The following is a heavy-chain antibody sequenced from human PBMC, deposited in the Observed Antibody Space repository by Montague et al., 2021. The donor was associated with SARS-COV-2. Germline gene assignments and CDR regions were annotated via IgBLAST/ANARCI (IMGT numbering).Heavy chain of an antibody. J-gene: IGHJ4*02. CDR1: GGSISTSNW. CDR2: IYHNRTS. V-gene: IGHV4-4*02. CDR3: ASLPGIAVRRSFDY. Sequence: SETLSLTCAVSGGSISTSNWCNWVRQPPGKGLEWIGQIYHNRTSNYNPPLKSRVTTSVDKSKNQFYLRLSSVTAADTAVYYCASLPGIAVRRSFDYWGQGTLVTVSS. D-gene: IGHD6-6*01.